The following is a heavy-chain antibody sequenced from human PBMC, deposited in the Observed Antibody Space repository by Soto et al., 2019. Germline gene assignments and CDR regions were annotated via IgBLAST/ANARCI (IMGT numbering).Heavy chain of an antibody. J-gene: IGHJ4*02. V-gene: IGHV2-5*01. CDR3: ARRPPSGRDY. Sequence: SGPTLVNPTQTLTLTCTFSGVSHHSSGLGVAWIRQPPGKALECLALIYWNDDRRYSPSLKSRLTITKDTSKNQVVLTLTNVDPMDTATYFCARRPPSGRDYWGQGTMVTV. CDR1: GVSHHSSGLG. CDR2: IYWNDDR.